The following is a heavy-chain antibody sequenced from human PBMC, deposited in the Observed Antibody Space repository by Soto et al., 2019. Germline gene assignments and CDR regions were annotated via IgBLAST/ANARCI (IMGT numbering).Heavy chain of an antibody. Sequence: EVQLLESGGGLVQPGGSLRLSCAASGFSFSTYSMAWVRQTPGKGLAWVSGLSGGGSNTFYADSVQGRFTISGDNSKNTVYLQMNSLRVEDTAVYYCARWDGYGDVWGQGTLVTVSS. J-gene: IGHJ4*02. CDR1: GFSFSTYS. V-gene: IGHV3-23*01. CDR3: ARWDGYGDV. D-gene: IGHD4-17*01. CDR2: LSGGGSNT.